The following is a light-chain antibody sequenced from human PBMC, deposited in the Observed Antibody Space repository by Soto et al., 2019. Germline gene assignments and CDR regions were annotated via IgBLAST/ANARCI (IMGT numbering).Light chain of an antibody. Sequence: DIQMTQSPSTLSASVGDRVTITCRASQTISSSLAWYQHKPGKAPKLLIFDASTLQTGVPSRFSGSGFGTEFTITITGLKPDDFATYYCQQHNDYTAVTFGQGTKRHIK. CDR3: QQHNDYTAVT. V-gene: IGKV1-5*01. CDR2: DAS. CDR1: QTISSS. J-gene: IGKJ2*01.